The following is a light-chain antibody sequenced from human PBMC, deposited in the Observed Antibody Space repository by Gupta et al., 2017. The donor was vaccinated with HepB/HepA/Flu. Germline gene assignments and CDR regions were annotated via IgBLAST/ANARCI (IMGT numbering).Light chain of an antibody. CDR2: END. J-gene: IGLJ3*02. V-gene: IGLV1-51*02. Sequence: QSVLTQPPSVSAAPGQKVHISCSGSSTNMRNNYISWYRHLPGTAPKLLICENDTRPSGIPDRFSASKSDTSATLGITGLQTGDEGDYYCGTWDSSRTSWVFGGGTKLTVL. CDR3: GTWDSSRTSWV. CDR1: STNMRNNY.